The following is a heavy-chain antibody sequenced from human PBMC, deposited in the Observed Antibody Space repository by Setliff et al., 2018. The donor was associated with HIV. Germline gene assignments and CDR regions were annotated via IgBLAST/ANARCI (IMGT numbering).Heavy chain of an antibody. D-gene: IGHD6-6*01. CDR2: VSGYNGST. J-gene: IGHJ4*02. CDR1: GYTFSSYA. Sequence: ASVKVSCKASGYTFSSYAMGWVRQAPGQGLEWMGWVSGYNGSTDYAQKFQGRVTMTTDTSTNTAYMELRSLGSDDTAVYYCARGMDDSRSSVWYYWGQGTLVTVSS. CDR3: ARGMDDSRSSVWYY. V-gene: IGHV1-18*01.